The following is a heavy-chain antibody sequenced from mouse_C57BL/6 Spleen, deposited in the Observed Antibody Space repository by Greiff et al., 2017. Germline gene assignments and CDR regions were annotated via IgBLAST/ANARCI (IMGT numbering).Heavy chain of an antibody. J-gene: IGHJ3*01. CDR3: TRSLLYGFAD. CDR2: IDPETGGT. Sequence: QVQLQQSGAELVRPGASVTLSCKASGYTFTDYEMHWVKQTPVHGLEWIGAIDPETGGTAYNQKFKGKAILTADKSSSTAYMELRSLTSEDSAVYYCTRSLLYGFADWGQGTLVTVSA. D-gene: IGHD2-12*01. V-gene: IGHV1-15*01. CDR1: GYTFTDYE.